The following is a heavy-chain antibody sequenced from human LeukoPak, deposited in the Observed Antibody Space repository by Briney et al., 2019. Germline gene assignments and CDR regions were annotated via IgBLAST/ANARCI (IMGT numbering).Heavy chain of an antibody. J-gene: IGHJ4*02. CDR3: AKQLGYCSDGSCYFPY. D-gene: IGHD2-15*01. CDR2: ISGSGDAT. V-gene: IGHV3-23*01. Sequence: GGSLRLSCVASGFTFTSYGMSWVRQAPGKRLEWVSGISGSGDATYYADSVKGRFTISRDNSKNTLYLQMNSLRAEETAVYYCAKQLGYCSDGSCYFPYWGQGTLVTVSS. CDR1: GFTFTSYG.